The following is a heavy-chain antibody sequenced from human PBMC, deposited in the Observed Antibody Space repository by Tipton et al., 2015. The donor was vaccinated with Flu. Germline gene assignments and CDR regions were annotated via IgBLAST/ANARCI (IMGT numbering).Heavy chain of an antibody. Sequence: TLSLTCSVSGGSISSYYWSWIRQPAGKGLEWIGRILTGGSTNYNPSLKSRVTMSVDTSKNQFSLKLSSVTAADTAVYYCARGSGSGTDVTFYFWGQGTLVTVSS. CDR2: ILTGGST. J-gene: IGHJ4*02. V-gene: IGHV4-4*07. CDR1: GGSISSYY. CDR3: ARGSGSGTDVTFYF. D-gene: IGHD3-10*01.